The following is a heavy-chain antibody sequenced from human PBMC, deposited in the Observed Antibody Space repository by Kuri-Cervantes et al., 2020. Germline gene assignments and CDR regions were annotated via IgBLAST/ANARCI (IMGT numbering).Heavy chain of an antibody. CDR2: ILYDGSNK. V-gene: IGHV3-30*03. J-gene: IGHJ6*02. Sequence: GGSLRLSCAASGFTFSSYGMHWVRQAPGKGLEWVAVILYDGSNKYYAGSVKGRFTISRDNSKNTLYLQMNSLRAEDTAVYYCARVWSRKTPIAAAGTTIYYYGMDVWGQGTTVTVSS. CDR3: ARVWSRKTPIAAAGTTIYYYGMDV. CDR1: GFTFSSYG. D-gene: IGHD6-13*01.